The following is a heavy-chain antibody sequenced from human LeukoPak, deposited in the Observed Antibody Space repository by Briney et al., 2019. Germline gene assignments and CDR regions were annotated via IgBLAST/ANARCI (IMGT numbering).Heavy chain of an antibody. D-gene: IGHD5-12*01. J-gene: IGHJ4*02. V-gene: IGHV3-7*01. CDR3: ARFGYSGWNLEY. CDR2: INQGGSVK. CDR1: GFSFRDFW. Sequence: GSLRLSCATSGFSFRDFWMTWVRQAPGKGLEWVANINQGGSVKYYVDSVEGRFTISRDDAESSLYVKRNSLRDEDTAVYYCARFGYSGWNLEYWGQGTLVTVSS.